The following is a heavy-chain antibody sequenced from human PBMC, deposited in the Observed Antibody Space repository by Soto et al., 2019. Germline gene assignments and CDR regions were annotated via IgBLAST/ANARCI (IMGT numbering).Heavy chain of an antibody. J-gene: IGHJ4*02. CDR1: GFTFSTFA. CDR2: IGTGGGST. Sequence: EVQLLESGGGLVRPGGSLRLSCAASGFTFSTFALTWVRQPPGKGLEWVSTIGTGGGSTYYTDSVKGRFTISRDNSRNTLYLQMNSLRVDDTAVYYCAIFWYGTRSFAYWGQGTLVTVSA. V-gene: IGHV3-23*01. CDR3: AIFWYGTRSFAY. D-gene: IGHD6-13*01.